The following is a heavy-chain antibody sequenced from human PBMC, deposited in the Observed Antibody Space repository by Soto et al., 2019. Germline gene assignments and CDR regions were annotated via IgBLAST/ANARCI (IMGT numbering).Heavy chain of an antibody. V-gene: IGHV4-31*03. CDR1: GGSSTTGGYY. Sequence: SETLSLTCTVAGGSSTTGGYYWSWIRQLPGKGLEWIGHRYYSESTYYNPSLKSRVSISLDTSKNQFSLKLSFVTAADTAMYYCARTKCSGGSCYSWSLDYWGQGTPVTVS. J-gene: IGHJ4*02. CDR3: ARTKCSGGSCYSWSLDY. D-gene: IGHD2-15*01. CDR2: RYYSEST.